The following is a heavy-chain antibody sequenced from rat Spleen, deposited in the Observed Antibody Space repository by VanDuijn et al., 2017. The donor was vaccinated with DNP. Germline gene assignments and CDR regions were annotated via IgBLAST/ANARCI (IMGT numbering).Heavy chain of an antibody. CDR1: GFSLTIYN. CDR2: IWNTGGT. CDR3: ARDGQWDYLDY. Sequence: QVQLKESGPGLVQPSQTLSLTCTVSGFSLTIYNVHWVRQPPGKDLEWMGVIWNTGGTQYNSIFKSRLSISRDTSKCQVFLKVNSLQTEDTATYYCARDGQWDYLDYWGQGVMVTVSS. D-gene: IGHD1-1*01. V-gene: IGHV2-41*01. J-gene: IGHJ2*01.